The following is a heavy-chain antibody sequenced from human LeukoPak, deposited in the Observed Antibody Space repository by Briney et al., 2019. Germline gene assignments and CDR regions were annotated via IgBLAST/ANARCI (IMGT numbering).Heavy chain of an antibody. D-gene: IGHD3-22*01. CDR3: AKDGMAYDSSGYFLNWFDP. Sequence: PGGSLRLSCAASGFTLSSYAMSWVRQAPGKGLEWVSAISGSGGSTYYADSVKGRFTISRDNSKNTLYLQMNSLRAEDTAVYYCAKDGMAYDSSGYFLNWFDPWGQGTLVTVSS. V-gene: IGHV3-23*01. CDR1: GFTLSSYA. CDR2: ISGSGGST. J-gene: IGHJ5*02.